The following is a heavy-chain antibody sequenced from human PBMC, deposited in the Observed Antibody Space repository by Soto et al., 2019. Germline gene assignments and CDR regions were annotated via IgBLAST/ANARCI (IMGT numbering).Heavy chain of an antibody. CDR2: IYYSGST. CDR3: ARKARSSDSYFDY. J-gene: IGHJ4*02. CDR1: GGSISSGGYY. V-gene: IGHV4-31*03. Sequence: SLTCTVSGGSISSGGYYLSWIRQHPGKGLEWIGYIYYSGSTYYNPSLKSRVTISVDTSKNQFSLKLSSVTAADTAVYYWARKARSSDSYFDYWGQGTLATVSS. D-gene: IGHD6-6*01.